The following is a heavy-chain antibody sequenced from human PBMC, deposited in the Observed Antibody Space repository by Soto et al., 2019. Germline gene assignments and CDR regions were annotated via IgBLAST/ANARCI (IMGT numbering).Heavy chain of an antibody. CDR3: ASGSSSYNGALHV. J-gene: IGHJ3*01. CDR2: VYLSGAT. D-gene: IGHD6-6*01. V-gene: IGHV4-39*01. Sequence: HLQLRESGPGLVKPSETLSLTCNVSGGSITEFSNSWVWVRQPPGKGLEWIATVYLSGATYYNPSLKSRITRSVEASINQFSLRLASVTAADTAVFFCASGSSSYNGALHVWGQGTLVTVSS. CDR1: GGSITEFSNS.